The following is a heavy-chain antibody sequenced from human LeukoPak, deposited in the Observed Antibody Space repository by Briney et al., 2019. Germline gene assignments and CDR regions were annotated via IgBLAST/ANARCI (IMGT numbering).Heavy chain of an antibody. CDR1: GFTFSSYS. CDR2: ISGSGEST. Sequence: PGGSLRLSCAASGFTFSSYSMSWVRQAPGKGLEWVSDISGSGESTYYADSVKGRFTISRDNSKNTLYLQMNSLRAEDTAVYYCAKDSNTIFGVVIIPGNFDPWGQGTLVTVSS. J-gene: IGHJ5*02. CDR3: AKDSNTIFGVVIIPGNFDP. V-gene: IGHV3-23*01. D-gene: IGHD3-3*01.